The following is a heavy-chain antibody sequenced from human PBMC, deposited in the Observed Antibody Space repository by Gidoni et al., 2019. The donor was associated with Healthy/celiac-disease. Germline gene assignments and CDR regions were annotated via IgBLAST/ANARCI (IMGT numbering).Heavy chain of an antibody. CDR1: GGSFSGYY. CDR2: INHSGST. V-gene: IGHV4-34*01. Sequence: QVQLQQWGAGLLKPSETLSLTCAVYGGSFSGYYWSWIRQPPGKGLEWIGEINHSGSTNYNPSLKSRVTISVDTSKNQFSLKLSSVTAADTAVYYCARGWRIVGATRSAFDIWGQGTMVTVSS. CDR3: ARGWRIVGATRSAFDI. D-gene: IGHD1-26*01. J-gene: IGHJ3*02.